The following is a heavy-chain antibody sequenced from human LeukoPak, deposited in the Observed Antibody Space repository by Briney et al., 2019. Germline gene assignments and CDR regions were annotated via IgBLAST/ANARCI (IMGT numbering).Heavy chain of an antibody. CDR1: GFTFSTYW. CDR3: ARAGSGYDSTSHYFYYMDV. Sequence: DPGGSLRLSCAASGFTFSTYWMNWVRQAPGKGLEWVANIKQDGSEKFYVESVKGRFTISIDNAKNSLYLQMNSLRAEDTAVYYCARAGSGYDSTSHYFYYMDVWGKGTTVTVSS. J-gene: IGHJ6*03. CDR2: IKQDGSEK. D-gene: IGHD5-12*01. V-gene: IGHV3-7*01.